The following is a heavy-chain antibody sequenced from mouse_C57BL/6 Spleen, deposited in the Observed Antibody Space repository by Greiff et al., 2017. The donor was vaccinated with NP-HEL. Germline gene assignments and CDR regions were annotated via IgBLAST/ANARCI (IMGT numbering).Heavy chain of an antibody. Sequence: QVQLQQSGAELVRPGASVTLSCKASGYTFTDYEMHWVKQTPVHGLEWIGAIDPETGGTAYNQKFKGKAILTADKSSSTAYMELRSLTSEDSAVYYCTRITTVVEYYFDYWGQGTTLTVSS. CDR2: IDPETGGT. CDR3: TRITTVVEYYFDY. J-gene: IGHJ2*01. CDR1: GYTFTDYE. D-gene: IGHD1-1*01. V-gene: IGHV1-15*01.